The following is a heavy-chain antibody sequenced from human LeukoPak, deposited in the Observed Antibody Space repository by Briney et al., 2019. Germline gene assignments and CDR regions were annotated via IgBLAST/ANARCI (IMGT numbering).Heavy chain of an antibody. J-gene: IGHJ5*02. CDR2: IYYSGST. Sequence: SETLSLTCTVSGGSISSYYWSWIRQPPGKGLEWIGDIYYSGSTNYNPSLKSRVTISVDTSKNQFSLKLSSVTAADTAVYYCARDGWLRHNWFDPWGQGTPVTVSS. CDR1: GGSISSYY. D-gene: IGHD5-18*01. V-gene: IGHV4-59*12. CDR3: ARDGWLRHNWFDP.